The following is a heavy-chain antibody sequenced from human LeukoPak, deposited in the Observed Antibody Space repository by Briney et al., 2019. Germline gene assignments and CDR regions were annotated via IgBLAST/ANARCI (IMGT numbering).Heavy chain of an antibody. CDR2: IIPIFGTA. V-gene: IGHV1-69*13. Sequence: SVKVSCKASGGTFSSYAISWVRQAPGQGLEWMGGIIPIFGTANYAQKFQGRVTITADESTSTAYMELSSLRSEDTAVYYCAKIRLEESATGYWGQGTLVTVSS. D-gene: IGHD2-15*01. CDR3: AKIRLEESATGY. CDR1: GGTFSSYA. J-gene: IGHJ4*02.